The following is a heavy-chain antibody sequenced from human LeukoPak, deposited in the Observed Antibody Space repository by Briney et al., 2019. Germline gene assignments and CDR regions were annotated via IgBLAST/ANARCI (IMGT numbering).Heavy chain of an antibody. Sequence: RTSETLSLTCTVSGGSISGHYWNWIRQPPGRGLEWIGYIYYSGSTKYNPSLKSRVTISVDTSKNQFSLKLSSVTAADTAVYYCARYYYGSGTYQEFDYWGQGTLVTVSS. J-gene: IGHJ4*02. CDR2: IYYSGST. CDR3: ARYYYGSGTYQEFDY. V-gene: IGHV4-59*11. D-gene: IGHD3-10*01. CDR1: GGSISGHY.